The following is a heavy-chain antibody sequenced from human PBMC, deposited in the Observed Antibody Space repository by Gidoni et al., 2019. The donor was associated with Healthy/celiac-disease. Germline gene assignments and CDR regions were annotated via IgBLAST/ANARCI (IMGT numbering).Heavy chain of an antibody. CDR1: GFSLSTHGVG. D-gene: IGHD6-13*01. V-gene: IGHV2-5*02. CDR3: AHRLQYSSSWYAVVDWYFDL. CDR2: IYWDDDK. Sequence: QITLKESGPTLVKPTQTRXXXCTFSGFSLSTHGVGVGWIRQPPGKALEWLALIYWDDDKRYSPSLKSRLTITKDTSKNQVVLTMTNMDPVDTATXXXAHRLQYSSSWYAVVDWYFDLWGRGTXXXXSS. J-gene: IGHJ2*01.